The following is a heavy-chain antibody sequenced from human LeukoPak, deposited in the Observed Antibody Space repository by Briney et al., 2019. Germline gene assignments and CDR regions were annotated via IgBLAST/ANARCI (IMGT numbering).Heavy chain of an antibody. CDR2: IYYSGST. CDR1: GGSISSSSYY. D-gene: IGHD2-2*01. V-gene: IGHV4-39*01. CDR3: ATGLIVVVPAAIRR. J-gene: IGHJ4*02. Sequence: SETLSLTCTVSGGSISSSSYYWGWIRQPPGKGLEWIGSIYYSGSTYYNPSLKSRVTISVDTSKNQFSLKLSSVTAADTAVYYCATGLIVVVPAAIRRWGQGTLVTVSS.